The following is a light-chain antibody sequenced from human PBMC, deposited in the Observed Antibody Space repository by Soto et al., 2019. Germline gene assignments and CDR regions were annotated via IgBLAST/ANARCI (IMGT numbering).Light chain of an antibody. CDR3: SSYTSSSTPYV. Sequence: QSALTQPASGSGFPGQSISISYTGTSSDVGGYNYVSWYQQHPVKAPKLMIYDVTNRPSGVSDRFSGSKSGNTASLTVSELQAEDEADYYCSSYTSSSTPYVFGTGTKVTVL. V-gene: IGLV2-14*01. CDR2: DVT. J-gene: IGLJ1*01. CDR1: SSDVGGYNY.